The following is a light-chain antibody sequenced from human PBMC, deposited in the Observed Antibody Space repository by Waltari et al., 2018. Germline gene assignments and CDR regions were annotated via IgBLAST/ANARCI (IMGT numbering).Light chain of an antibody. V-gene: IGKV4-1*01. CDR3: QQYYTSMWS. CDR2: WAS. Sequence: DIVMTQSPDSLAVSLGERATINCKSSQTVFYGPNNKKHLAWYQQKPGQPPKLLLYWASTRESGVPDRFSGSGSGSDFTLTISSLQAEDVAVYYCQQYYTSMWSFGQGTKVEIK. CDR1: QTVFYGPNNKKH. J-gene: IGKJ1*01.